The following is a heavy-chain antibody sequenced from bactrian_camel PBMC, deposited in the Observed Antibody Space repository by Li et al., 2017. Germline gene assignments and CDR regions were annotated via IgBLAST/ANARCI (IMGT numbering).Heavy chain of an antibody. J-gene: IGHJ4*01. CDR1: GYTYSGNS. Sequence: VQLVESGGGSVQPGGSLRLSCGASGYTYSGNSMGRFRQVSGKEREGVATVYTGHGLTYYADSVKDRFTISYDCAKSTVYLQMNSLEPEDTAMYYCAADGTYGANCPWEYTYWGQGTQVTVS. D-gene: IGHD6*01. CDR2: VYTGHGLT. CDR3: AADGTYGANCPWEYTY. V-gene: IGHV3S40*01.